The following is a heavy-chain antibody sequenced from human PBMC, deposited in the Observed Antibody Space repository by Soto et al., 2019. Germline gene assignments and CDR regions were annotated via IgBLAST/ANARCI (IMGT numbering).Heavy chain of an antibody. CDR2: ISGSGGST. J-gene: IGHJ4*02. CDR3: AKDSPLDYSNHLDYFDY. CDR1: GFTFSSYA. V-gene: IGHV3-23*01. Sequence: GGSLRLSCAASGFTFSSYAMSWVRQAPGKGLEWVSAISGSGGSTYYADPVKGRFTTSRDNSKNTLYLQMNSLRAEDTAVYYCAKDSPLDYSNHLDYFDYWGQGTLVTVSS. D-gene: IGHD4-4*01.